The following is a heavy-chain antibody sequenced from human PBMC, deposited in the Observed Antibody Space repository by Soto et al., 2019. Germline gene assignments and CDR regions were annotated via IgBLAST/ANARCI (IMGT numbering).Heavy chain of an antibody. D-gene: IGHD3-10*01. J-gene: IGHJ3*02. CDR2: ISAYNGNT. CDR1: GYTFTSYG. CDR3: ARDLGGAMVRGVTDEAFDI. V-gene: IGHV1-18*01. Sequence: ASVKXSCKASGYTFTSYGISWVRQAPGQGLEWMGWISAYNGNTNYAQKLQGRVTMTTDTSTSTAYMELRSLRSDDTDVYYCARDLGGAMVRGVTDEAFDIWGQGTMVTVSS.